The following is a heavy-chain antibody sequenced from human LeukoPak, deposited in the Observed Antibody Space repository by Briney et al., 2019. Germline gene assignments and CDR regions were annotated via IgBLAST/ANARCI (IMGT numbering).Heavy chain of an antibody. CDR1: GYTFTSYY. Sequence: ASVKVSCKAPGYTFTSYYMHWVRQAPGQGLEWMGIINPSGGSTSYAQKLQGRVTMTTDTSTSTAYMELRSLRSDDTAVYYCARDTRSSSFDYWGQGTLVTVSS. D-gene: IGHD6-13*01. J-gene: IGHJ4*02. CDR2: INPSGGST. V-gene: IGHV1-46*01. CDR3: ARDTRSSSFDY.